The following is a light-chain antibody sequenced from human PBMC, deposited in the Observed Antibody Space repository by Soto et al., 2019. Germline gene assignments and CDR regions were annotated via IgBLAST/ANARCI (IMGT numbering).Light chain of an antibody. J-gene: IGKJ1*01. V-gene: IGKV3-15*01. Sequence: EIVMTQSPATLSVSPGERVTLSCRASQFISNSLAWYQQRPGQPPRLLIYGASTRAAGISARFSGSGSGTEFTLTISSLQSEDFAVYYCQQSSNWPRTFGQGTKADIK. CDR1: QFISNS. CDR3: QQSSNWPRT. CDR2: GAS.